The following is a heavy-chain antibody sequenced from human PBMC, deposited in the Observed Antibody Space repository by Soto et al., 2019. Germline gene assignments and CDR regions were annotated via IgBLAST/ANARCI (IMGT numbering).Heavy chain of an antibody. CDR2: ISPNSEKT. CDR3: TKDAKFDDWFAP. V-gene: IGHV1-18*01. Sequence: ASVKVSCKASGYTFSNFGISWVRQAPGEGLEWMGWISPNSEKTKIAQRFQGRVTMATDISTSTSYLELRGLTSDDTAVYYCTKDAKFDDWFAPWGQGTLVTVSS. CDR1: GYTFSNFG. J-gene: IGHJ5*02. D-gene: IGHD3-9*01.